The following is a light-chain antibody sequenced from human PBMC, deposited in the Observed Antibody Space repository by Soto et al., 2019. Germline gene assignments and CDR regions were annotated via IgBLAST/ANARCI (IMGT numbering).Light chain of an antibody. Sequence: EIVLTQSPGTLSLSPGERATLSCRASQSVSSSYLAWYQQKPGQAPRLLIYGASSRATGIPDRFSGSGSGTEFTLTISSLQPEDFAVYYCQQYYNWPRTFGQGTK. CDR1: QSVSSSY. V-gene: IGKV3-20*01. J-gene: IGKJ1*01. CDR2: GAS. CDR3: QQYYNWPRT.